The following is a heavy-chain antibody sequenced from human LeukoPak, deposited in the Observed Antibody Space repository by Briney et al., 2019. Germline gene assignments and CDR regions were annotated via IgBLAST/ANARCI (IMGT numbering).Heavy chain of an antibody. CDR3: ARGVRYYYGSGSSINDY. CDR2: INHSGST. V-gene: IGHV4-34*01. J-gene: IGHJ4*02. D-gene: IGHD3-10*01. CDR1: GGSFSGYY. Sequence: PSETLSLTCAVYGGSFSGYYWSWIRQPPGKGLEWIGEINHSGSTNYNPSLKSRVTISVDTSKNQFPLKLSSVTAADTAVYYCARGVRYYYGSGSSINDYWGQGTLVTVSS.